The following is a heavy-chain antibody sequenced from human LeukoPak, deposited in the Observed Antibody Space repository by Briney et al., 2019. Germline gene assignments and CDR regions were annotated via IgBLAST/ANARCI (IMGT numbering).Heavy chain of an antibody. J-gene: IGHJ6*03. D-gene: IGHD5/OR15-5a*01. CDR3: ASVLSNYYYYYMDV. CDR1: GFTFSSYW. CDR2: VNQDGSEK. Sequence: PGGSLRLSCAASGFTFSSYWMSWVRQAPGKGLEWVANVNQDGSEKYYVDSVKGRFTISRDSAKNSLYLQMNSLRAEDTAVYYCASVLSNYYYYYMDVWGKGTTVTVSS. V-gene: IGHV3-7*01.